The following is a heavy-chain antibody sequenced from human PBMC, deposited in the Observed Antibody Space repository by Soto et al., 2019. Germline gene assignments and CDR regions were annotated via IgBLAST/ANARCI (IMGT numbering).Heavy chain of an antibody. J-gene: IGHJ4*02. CDR2: IYYSGST. CDR1: GGSISSSSYY. V-gene: IGHV4-39*01. Sequence: SETLSLTCTVSGGSISSSSYYWGWIRQPPGKGLECIGNIYYSGSTYYNQSLKSRVTISVDTSKNQFSMKLSSVTAADTAVYYCARQSSSPTPFDYWGQGTLVTVSS. D-gene: IGHD6-13*01. CDR3: ARQSSSPTPFDY.